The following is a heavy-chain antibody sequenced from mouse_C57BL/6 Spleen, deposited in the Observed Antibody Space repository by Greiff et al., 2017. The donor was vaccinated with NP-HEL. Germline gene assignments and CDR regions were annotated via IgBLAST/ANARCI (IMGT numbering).Heavy chain of an antibody. V-gene: IGHV1-81*01. D-gene: IGHD2-4*01. CDR1: GYTFTSYG. J-gene: IGHJ4*01. CDR3: ARLDYDYDEAYYAMDY. Sequence: QVQLQQSGAELARPGASVKLSCKASGYTFTSYGISWVKQRTGQGLEWIGEIYPRSGNTYYNEKFKGKATLTADKSSSTAYMELRSLTSEDSAVYFCARLDYDYDEAYYAMDYWGQGTSVTVSS. CDR2: IYPRSGNT.